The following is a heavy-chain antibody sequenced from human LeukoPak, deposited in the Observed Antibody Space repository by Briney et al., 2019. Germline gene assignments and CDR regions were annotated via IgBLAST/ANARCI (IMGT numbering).Heavy chain of an antibody. Sequence: ASVKVSCKASGGTFSSYAISWVRQAPGQGLEWMGGIIPIFGTANYAQKFQGRVTITADESTSTAYMEPSSLRSEDTAVYYCASGMMSLLGYWGQGTLVTVSS. CDR1: GGTFSSYA. D-gene: IGHD1-14*01. CDR2: IIPIFGTA. CDR3: ASGMMSLLGY. J-gene: IGHJ4*02. V-gene: IGHV1-69*13.